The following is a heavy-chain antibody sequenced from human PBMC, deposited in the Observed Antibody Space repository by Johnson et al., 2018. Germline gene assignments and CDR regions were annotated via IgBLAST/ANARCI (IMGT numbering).Heavy chain of an antibody. CDR1: GFTFSNSW. J-gene: IGHJ4*02. D-gene: IGHD5-24*01. V-gene: IGHV3-7*01. Sequence: VQLVEAGGGLVQPGGSLRLSCVASGFTFSNSWMDWVRQAPGKGLEWVANVNGDESEKYYVDAVKGRFTISRDNAKNSLFRQLNSLRPEDTGIYYCSRQLDDWGQGTLVIVTS. CDR3: SRQLDD. CDR2: VNGDESEK.